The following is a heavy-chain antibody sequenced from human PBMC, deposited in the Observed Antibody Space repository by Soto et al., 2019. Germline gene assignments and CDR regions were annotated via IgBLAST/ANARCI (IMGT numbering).Heavy chain of an antibody. CDR1: GGSISSGGYY. D-gene: IGHD2-2*01. CDR2: IYYSGST. Sequence: SETLSLTCTVSGGSISSGGYYWSWIRQHPGKGLEWIGYIYYSGSTYYNPSLKSRVTISVGTSKNQFSLKLSSVTAADTAVYYCARSKYQLLNYYYYYMDVWGKGTTVTVSS. CDR3: ARSKYQLLNYYYYYMDV. V-gene: IGHV4-31*03. J-gene: IGHJ6*03.